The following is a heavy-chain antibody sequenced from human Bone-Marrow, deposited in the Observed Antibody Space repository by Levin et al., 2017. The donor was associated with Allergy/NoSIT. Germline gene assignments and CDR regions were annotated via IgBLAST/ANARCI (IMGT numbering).Heavy chain of an antibody. Sequence: ISWVRHAPGQGLEWMGWISAYNGDANFAQKFQGRVTMTTDTSTTTVYLELRSLRYDDTAVYYCAREKITMVRGVIFSDGMDVWGQGTTVTVS. J-gene: IGHJ6*02. CDR3: AREKITMVRGVIFSDGMDV. CDR2: ISAYNGDA. D-gene: IGHD3-10*01. V-gene: IGHV1-18*01.